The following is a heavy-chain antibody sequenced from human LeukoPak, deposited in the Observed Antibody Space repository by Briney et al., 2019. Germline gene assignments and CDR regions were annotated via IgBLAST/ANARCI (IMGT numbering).Heavy chain of an antibody. CDR2: ISYDGSNK. V-gene: IGHV3-30-3*01. CDR1: GFTFSSYA. Sequence: AGGSLRLSCAASGFTFSSYAMHWVRQAPGKGLEWVAVISYDGSNKYYADSVKGRFTISRDNSKNTLYLQMNSLRAEDTAVYYCARDGRDSSSWYSPFDYWGQGTLVTVSS. J-gene: IGHJ4*02. CDR3: ARDGRDSSSWYSPFDY. D-gene: IGHD6-13*01.